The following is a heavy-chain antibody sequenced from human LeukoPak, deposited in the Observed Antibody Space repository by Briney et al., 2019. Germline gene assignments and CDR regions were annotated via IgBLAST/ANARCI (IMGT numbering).Heavy chain of an antibody. J-gene: IGHJ3*02. V-gene: IGHV4-30-4*08. Sequence: SQTLSLTCTVSGGSISSGDYYWSWIRQPSGKGLEWIGYIYYSGSTYYNPSLKSRVTISVDTSKNQFSLKLSSVTAADTAVYYCARARWQWLAHAFDIWGQGTMVTASS. CDR1: GGSISSGDYY. CDR3: ARARWQWLAHAFDI. CDR2: IYYSGST. D-gene: IGHD6-19*01.